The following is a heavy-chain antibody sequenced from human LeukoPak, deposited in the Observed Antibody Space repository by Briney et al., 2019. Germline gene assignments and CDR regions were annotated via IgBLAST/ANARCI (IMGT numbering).Heavy chain of an antibody. Sequence: RTGGSLRLSCAASGFTFSSYWMSWVRQAPGKGLEWVANIKQDGSEKYYVDSVKGRFTISRDNAKNSLYLQMNSLRAEDTAVYYCARDSGSGYDYDAFDIWGQGTMVTVSS. CDR2: IKQDGSEK. D-gene: IGHD5-12*01. CDR1: GFTFSSYW. CDR3: ARDSGSGYDYDAFDI. V-gene: IGHV3-7*01. J-gene: IGHJ3*02.